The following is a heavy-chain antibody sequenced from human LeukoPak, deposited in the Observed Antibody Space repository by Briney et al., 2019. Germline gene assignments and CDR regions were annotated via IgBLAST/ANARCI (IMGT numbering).Heavy chain of an antibody. V-gene: IGHV1-2*02. CDR2: INPNSGGT. D-gene: IGHD2-15*01. CDR1: GYTFTGYY. Sequence: ASVKVSCKASGYTFTGYYMHWVRQAPGQGLEWMGWINPNSGGTKYAQRFQGRVTMTSDASISTAYMELSSLRSDDTAVYYCASRPDQHLLYYFDYWGQGALVTVSS. CDR3: ASRPDQHLLYYFDY. J-gene: IGHJ4*02.